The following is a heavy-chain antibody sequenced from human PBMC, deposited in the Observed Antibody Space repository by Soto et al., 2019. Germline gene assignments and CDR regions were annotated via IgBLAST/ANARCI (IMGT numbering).Heavy chain of an antibody. Sequence: QVQLHESGPGLVRPSETLSVTGSVSGPSVRSYYWRWIRQLPGKGLEWIGDVYYSGTTNYNPSLQSRVTLSVDTSKRQVSLKLTSVTAADTAVYYCARIGGVVVYQSGGSCFAPWGQGALVTVSS. CDR3: ARIGGVVVYQSGGSCFAP. CDR1: GPSVRSYY. CDR2: VYYSGTT. J-gene: IGHJ5*02. V-gene: IGHV4-59*02. D-gene: IGHD3-10*01.